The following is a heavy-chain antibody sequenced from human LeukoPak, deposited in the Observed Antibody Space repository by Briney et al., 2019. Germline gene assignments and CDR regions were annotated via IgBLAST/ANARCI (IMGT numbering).Heavy chain of an antibody. CDR2: ISSSSSYI. Sequence: GGSLRLSCAASGFTFSSYSMNWVRQAPGKGLEWVSSISSSSSYIYYADSVKGRFTISRDNAKNSLYLQMNSLRAEDTAVYYCARVGDIVVVVAATEAFDIWGQGTMVAVSS. V-gene: IGHV3-21*01. CDR1: GFTFSSYS. J-gene: IGHJ3*02. D-gene: IGHD2-15*01. CDR3: ARVGDIVVVVAATEAFDI.